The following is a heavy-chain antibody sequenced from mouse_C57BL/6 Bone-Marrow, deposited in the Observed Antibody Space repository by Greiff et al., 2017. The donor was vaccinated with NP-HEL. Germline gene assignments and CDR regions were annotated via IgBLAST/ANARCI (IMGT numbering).Heavy chain of an antibody. CDR3: ARDDGYDEDWYFDV. J-gene: IGHJ1*03. CDR1: GFTFSSYA. V-gene: IGHV5-4*01. Sequence: EVHLVESGGGLVKPGGSLKLSCAASGFTFSSYAMSWVRQTPEKRLEWVATISDGGSYTYYPDNVKGRFTISRDNAKNNLYLQMSHLKSEDTAMYYCARDDGYDEDWYFDVGGTGTTVTVSS. D-gene: IGHD2-2*01. CDR2: ISDGGSYT.